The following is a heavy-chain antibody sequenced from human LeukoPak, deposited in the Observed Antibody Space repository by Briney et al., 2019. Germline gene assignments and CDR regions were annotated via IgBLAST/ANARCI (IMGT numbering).Heavy chain of an antibody. CDR3: ARDRDGAMTIAFDI. CDR1: GFTFSSYG. J-gene: IGHJ3*02. D-gene: IGHD1-26*01. V-gene: IGHV3-30*03. Sequence: HPGGSLRLSCAASGFTFSSYGMHWVRQAPGKGLEWVAVISYDGSNKYYADSVKGRFTISRDNSKNTLYLQMNSLRAEDTAVYYCARDRDGAMTIAFDIWGQGTMVTVSS. CDR2: ISYDGSNK.